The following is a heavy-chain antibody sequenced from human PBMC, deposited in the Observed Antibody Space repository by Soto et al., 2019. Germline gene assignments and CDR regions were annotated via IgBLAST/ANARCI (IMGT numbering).Heavy chain of an antibody. V-gene: IGHV3-30-3*01. Sequence: GGSLSLSCATSGFTFSSYAMHWVRQAPGTGLEWVAVISYDGSNKYYADSVKGRFTISRDNSKNKLYLQMNSLRAEDTAVYYCASGYCSGGSCYGPFDYWGQGT. CDR2: ISYDGSNK. D-gene: IGHD2-15*01. CDR1: GFTFSSYA. CDR3: ASGYCSGGSCYGPFDY. J-gene: IGHJ4*02.